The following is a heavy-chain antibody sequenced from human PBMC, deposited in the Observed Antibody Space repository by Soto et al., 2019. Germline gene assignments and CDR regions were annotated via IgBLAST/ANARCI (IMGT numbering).Heavy chain of an antibody. Sequence: PGGSLRLSCAASGFTFSSYGMDWVRQAQGKGLEWVAVIWYDGSNKYYADSVKGRFTISRDNSKNTLYLQMNSLRAEDTAVYYCARGSRLRGYSYGIPPYGMDVWGQGTTVTVSS. CDR1: GFTFSSYG. CDR2: IWYDGSNK. J-gene: IGHJ6*02. CDR3: ARGSRLRGYSYGIPPYGMDV. D-gene: IGHD5-18*01. V-gene: IGHV3-33*01.